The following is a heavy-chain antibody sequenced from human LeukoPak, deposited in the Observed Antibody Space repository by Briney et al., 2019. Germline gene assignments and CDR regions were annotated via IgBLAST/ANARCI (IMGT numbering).Heavy chain of an antibody. CDR3: ARIVVLKRSFDY. V-gene: IGHV4-31*03. Sequence: SETLSLTCTVSGGSTSSGDYYWSWIRQHPGKGLEWIGYIYYSGSAYYNPSLKSRVTISVDTSKNQFSLKLSSVTAADTAVYYCARIVVLKRSFDYWGQGTLVTVSS. J-gene: IGHJ4*02. CDR2: IYYSGSA. CDR1: GGSTSSGDYY. D-gene: IGHD3-22*01.